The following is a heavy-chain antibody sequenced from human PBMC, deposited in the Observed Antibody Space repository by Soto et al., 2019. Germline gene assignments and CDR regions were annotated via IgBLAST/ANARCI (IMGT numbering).Heavy chain of an antibody. CDR2: ISDSGST. V-gene: IGHV4-59*01. CDR3: ARDSTSWFPYQDIDV. D-gene: IGHD2-2*01. Sequence: QVQLQESGPGLVKSSETLSLTCTVSGGSIDYYYWSWIRQPPGKGLEWIGYISDSGSTKYNPSLRSRVTISVVTSKNQFSLHPSSVSAAHTAVYYCARDSTSWFPYQDIDVWGQGTTVTVSS. CDR1: GGSIDYYY. J-gene: IGHJ6*02.